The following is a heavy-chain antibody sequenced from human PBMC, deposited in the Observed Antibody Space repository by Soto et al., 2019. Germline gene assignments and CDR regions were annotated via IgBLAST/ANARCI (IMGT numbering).Heavy chain of an antibody. CDR3: AREGGRYCTGGSCQVDY. Sequence: QLQLQESGPGLVKPSETLSLTCTVSGGSISSSSYYWGWIRQPPGKGLEWIGSIYYSGNTYYTPXLKRRVTISVDXSXNXXSLKLSSVTAADTAVYYCAREGGRYCTGGSCQVDYWGQGTLVTVSS. CDR1: GGSISSSSYY. D-gene: IGHD2-15*01. V-gene: IGHV4-39*02. CDR2: IYYSGNT. J-gene: IGHJ4*02.